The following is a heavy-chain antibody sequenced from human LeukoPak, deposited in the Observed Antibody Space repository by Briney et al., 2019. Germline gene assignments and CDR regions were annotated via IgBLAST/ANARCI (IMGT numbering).Heavy chain of an antibody. J-gene: IGHJ3*02. Sequence: SETQSLTCTVSGGSISNYYWSWIRQPAGKGLEWIGRIYTSGSTNYNPSLKSRVTMSVDTSKNQFSLKLSSVTAADTAVYSCARQERRDGSPKGCFDIWGQGTMVTVSS. V-gene: IGHV4-4*07. CDR1: GGSISNYY. CDR3: ARQERRDGSPKGCFDI. D-gene: IGHD5-24*01. CDR2: IYTSGST.